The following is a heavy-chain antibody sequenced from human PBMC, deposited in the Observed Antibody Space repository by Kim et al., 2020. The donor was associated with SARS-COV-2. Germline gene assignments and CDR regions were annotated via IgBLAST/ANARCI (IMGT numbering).Heavy chain of an antibody. CDR2: SGCST. CDR3: ANRGMDV. Sequence: SGCSTSYAKKFQGRVTMTRDTSTSTVYMELSSLRSEDTAVYYCANRGMDVWGQGTTVTVSS. V-gene: IGHV1-46*01. J-gene: IGHJ6*02.